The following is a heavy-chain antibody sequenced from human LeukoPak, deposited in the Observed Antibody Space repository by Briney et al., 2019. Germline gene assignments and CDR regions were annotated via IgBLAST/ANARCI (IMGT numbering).Heavy chain of an antibody. CDR2: IYTSGST. J-gene: IGHJ4*02. V-gene: IGHV4-4*07. D-gene: IGHD4-17*01. CDR1: GGSISSYH. Sequence: PSETLSLTSTVSGGSISSYHWSWIRQPAGKGLEWIGRIYTSGSTNYNPSLKSRVTMSVDTSKNQFSLKLSSVTAADTAVYYCARGHDYGDPPPLDYWGQGTLVTVSS. CDR3: ARGHDYGDPPPLDY.